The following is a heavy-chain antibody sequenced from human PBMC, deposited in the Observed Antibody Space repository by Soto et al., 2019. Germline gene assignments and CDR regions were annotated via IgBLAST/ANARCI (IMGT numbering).Heavy chain of an antibody. Sequence: QVQLVQSGAEVKKPGASVKVSCKAFGYTFTSYNMHWVRQAPGQGLEWVGIINPSAGSTNYAQKFQGRVTMTRATSTSTVYMELSSLRYEDTAVYYCARVMMRTATDYWGQGTLVTVSS. V-gene: IGHV1-46*01. CDR3: ARVMMRTATDY. CDR2: INPSAGST. D-gene: IGHD3-16*01. J-gene: IGHJ4*02. CDR1: GYTFTSYN.